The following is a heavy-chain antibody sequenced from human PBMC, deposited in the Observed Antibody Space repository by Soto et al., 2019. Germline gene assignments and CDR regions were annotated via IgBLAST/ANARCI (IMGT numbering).Heavy chain of an antibody. CDR1: GFSLSTSGVG. CDR3: AHMGWVSNYPGLRFLEWSHSDAFDI. D-gene: IGHD3-3*01. Sequence: SGPTLVNPTQTLTLTCTFSGFSLSTSGVGVGWIRQPPGKALEWLALIYWDDDKRYSPSLKSRLTITKDTSKNQVVLTMTNMDPVDTATYYCAHMGWVSNYPGLRFLEWSHSDAFDIWGQGTMVTVSS. CDR2: IYWDDDK. V-gene: IGHV2-5*02. J-gene: IGHJ3*02.